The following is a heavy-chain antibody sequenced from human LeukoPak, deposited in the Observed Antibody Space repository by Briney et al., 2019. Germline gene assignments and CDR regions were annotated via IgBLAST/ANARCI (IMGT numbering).Heavy chain of an antibody. Sequence: ASVRVSCKASGYTFSGYNIHWVRQAPGQGREWMGWINPNSGAPSYAQKFQGGVTMTRDTSITTSYMEVSSLRSDDTAVYYCARYNWNDVVSALDHWGQGTLVTVSS. CDR2: INPNSGAP. J-gene: IGHJ4*02. D-gene: IGHD1-1*01. V-gene: IGHV1-2*02. CDR3: ARYNWNDVVSALDH. CDR1: GYTFSGYN.